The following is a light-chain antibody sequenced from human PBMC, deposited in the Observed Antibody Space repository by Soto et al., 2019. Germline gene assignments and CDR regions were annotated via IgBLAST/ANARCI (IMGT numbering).Light chain of an antibody. CDR2: EVS. J-gene: IGLJ1*01. V-gene: IGLV2-14*01. Sequence: QSALTQPASVSGSPGQSITISCAGTSSDVGGYKYVSWYQQNPGKAPKLIIYEVSSRPSGVSSRFSGSKSGNTASLTISGLQAEDEADYYCSSYTSTSTLYVFGSGTKVTVL. CDR1: SSDVGGYKY. CDR3: SSYTSTSTLYV.